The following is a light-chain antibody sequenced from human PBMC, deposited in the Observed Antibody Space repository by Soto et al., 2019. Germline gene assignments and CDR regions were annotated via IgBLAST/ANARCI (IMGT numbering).Light chain of an antibody. CDR1: QGIRND. CDR2: AAS. CDR3: LQDYNYPRT. V-gene: IGKV1-6*01. J-gene: IGKJ1*01. Sequence: IPITPSPSPLSASVGDRNTITCRASQGIRNDLGWYQQKPGKAPKLLIYAASSLQSGVPSRFSGSGSGTDFTLTISSLQPEDFATYYCLQDYNYPRTFGQGTKVDIK.